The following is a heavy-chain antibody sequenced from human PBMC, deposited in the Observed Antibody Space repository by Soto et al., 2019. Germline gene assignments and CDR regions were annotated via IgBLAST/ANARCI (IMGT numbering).Heavy chain of an antibody. D-gene: IGHD5-12*01. V-gene: IGHV3-23*01. CDR3: AKAPHASDYAGRGFDF. CDR2: ISSVGTRI. Sequence: EVQLLESGGGLQQPGGSLRLSCAASGFTFSSYAMGWVRQAPGKGLEWVSSISSVGTRIYYADSVRGRFTISRDNSKSTLYLQMNSLIAEDAAVFYCAKAPHASDYAGRGFDFWGQGTLVNVSS. CDR1: GFTFSSYA. J-gene: IGHJ4*02.